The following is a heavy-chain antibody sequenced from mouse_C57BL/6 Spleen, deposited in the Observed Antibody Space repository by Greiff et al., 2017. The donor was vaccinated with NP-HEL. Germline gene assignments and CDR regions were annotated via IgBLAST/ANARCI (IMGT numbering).Heavy chain of an antibody. CDR3: ARKGITTVVAPFAY. D-gene: IGHD1-1*01. CDR1: GYTFTSYW. CDR2: IDPSDSYT. V-gene: IGHV1-50*01. Sequence: QVQLQQPGAELVKPGASVKLSCKASGYTFTSYWMQWVKQRPGQGLEWIGEIDPSDSYTNYNQKFQGKATLTVDTSSSTAYMQLSSLTSEDSAVYYCARKGITTVVAPFAYWGQGTLVTVSA. J-gene: IGHJ3*01.